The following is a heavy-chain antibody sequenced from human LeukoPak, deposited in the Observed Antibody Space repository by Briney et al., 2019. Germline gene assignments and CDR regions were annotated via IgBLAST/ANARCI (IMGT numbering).Heavy chain of an antibody. J-gene: IGHJ3*02. CDR2: INHSGST. D-gene: IGHD6-13*01. Sequence: SETLSLTCAVYGGSFSGYYWSWIRQPPGKGLEWIGEINHSGSTNYNPSLKSRVTISVDTSKNQFSLKLSSVTAADTAVYYCARFRSSWYLPTIWGEGTVVTVSS. CDR3: ARFRSSWYLPTI. V-gene: IGHV4-34*01. CDR1: GGSFSGYY.